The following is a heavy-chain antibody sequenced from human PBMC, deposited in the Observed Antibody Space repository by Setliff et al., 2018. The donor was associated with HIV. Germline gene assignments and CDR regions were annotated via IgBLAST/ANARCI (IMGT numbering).Heavy chain of an antibody. Sequence: GGSLRLSCAAAGFTFSNAWMTWVRQAPGKGLEWVARIRNKKNGGTTYYAAPVEGRFTISRDDSKNTLSLQMNSLKTEDTAIYYCARNQGNSFGQGFDYWGQGTLVTVSS. CDR3: ARNQGNSFGQGFDY. J-gene: IGHJ4*02. CDR2: IRNKKNGGTT. CDR1: GFTFSNAW. D-gene: IGHD5-18*01. V-gene: IGHV3-15*01.